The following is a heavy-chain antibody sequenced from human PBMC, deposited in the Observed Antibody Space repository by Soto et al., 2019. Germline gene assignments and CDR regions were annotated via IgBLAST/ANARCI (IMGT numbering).Heavy chain of an antibody. CDR3: ARDGPYLQGEYYDILTGYYGYYYYGMDV. J-gene: IGHJ6*02. V-gene: IGHV3-48*02. D-gene: IGHD3-9*01. Sequence: EVQLVESGGGLVQPGGSLRLSCAASGFTFSSYSMNWVRQAPGKGLEWVSYISSSSSTIYYADSVKGRFTISRDNAKNSLYLQMNSLRDEDTAVYYCARDGPYLQGEYYDILTGYYGYYYYGMDVWGLGTTVTVSS. CDR1: GFTFSSYS. CDR2: ISSSSSTI.